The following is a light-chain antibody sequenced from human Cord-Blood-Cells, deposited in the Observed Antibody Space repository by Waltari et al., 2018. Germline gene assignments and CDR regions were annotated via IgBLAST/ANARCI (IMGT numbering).Light chain of an antibody. Sequence: QFALTPPRSVSGSPGQSVTIPCTGTSSDVGGYNYDSWYHQNPGKAPKLMIYDVSKRPSGVPDRFSGSKSGNTASLTISGLQAEDEADYYCCSYAGSYTFYVFGTGTKVTVL. V-gene: IGLV2-11*01. CDR2: DVS. CDR3: CSYAGSYTFYV. J-gene: IGLJ1*01. CDR1: SSDVGGYNY.